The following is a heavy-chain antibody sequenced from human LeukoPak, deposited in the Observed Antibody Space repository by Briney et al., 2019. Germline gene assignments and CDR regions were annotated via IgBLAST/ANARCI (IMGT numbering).Heavy chain of an antibody. CDR2: ISYDGSNK. J-gene: IGHJ4*02. D-gene: IGHD6-19*01. Sequence: GRSLGLSCAASGFTFSSYAMHWVRQAPGKGLEWVAVISYDGSNKYYADSVKGRFTISRDNSKNTLYLQMNSLRAEDTAVYYCARGSGWYFYFDYWGQGTLVTVSS. CDR3: ARGSGWYFYFDY. V-gene: IGHV3-30-3*01. CDR1: GFTFSSYA.